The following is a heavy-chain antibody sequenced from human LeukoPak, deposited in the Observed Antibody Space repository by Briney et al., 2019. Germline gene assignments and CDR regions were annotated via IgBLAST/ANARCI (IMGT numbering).Heavy chain of an antibody. V-gene: IGHV3-7*05. CDR3: ARRRGDV. Sequence: PGGSLRLSCTTSGFTFGDYAMSWVRQAPGKGLEWVAILNQDGSEKYYVDSVKGRFTISRDNAKNSLYLQMNSLRAEDTAIYYCARRRGDVWGQGTTVTVSS. CDR2: LNQDGSEK. CDR1: GFTFGDYA. J-gene: IGHJ6*02.